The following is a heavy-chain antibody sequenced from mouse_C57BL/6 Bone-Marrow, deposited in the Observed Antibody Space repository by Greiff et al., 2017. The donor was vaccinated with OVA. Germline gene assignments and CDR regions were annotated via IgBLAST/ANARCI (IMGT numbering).Heavy chain of an antibody. Sequence: EVQLVESGGDLVKPGGSLKLSCAASGFTFSSYGMSWVRQTPDKRLEWVATISRGGSYTYYSDSVKGRFTISRDNDKNTLYLQMSSLKSEDTAMYYCARTVVATHRYFDVWGTGTTVTVSS. CDR2: ISRGGSYT. CDR3: ARTVVATHRYFDV. CDR1: GFTFSSYG. V-gene: IGHV5-6*01. J-gene: IGHJ1*03. D-gene: IGHD1-1*01.